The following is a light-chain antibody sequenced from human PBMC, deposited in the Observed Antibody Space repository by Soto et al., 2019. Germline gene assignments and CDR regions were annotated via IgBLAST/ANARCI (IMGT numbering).Light chain of an antibody. J-gene: IGKJ4*01. V-gene: IGKV3-15*01. CDR1: QSVGSN. Sequence: DTVMTQSPATLSVSPGERATLSCRASQSVGSNLAWYQQKPGQAPRVLIYGASTRATGVPARFSGSGSGADFTLTISSLQSEDFAVYYCQQYIRWPLTFGGGTKVDI. CDR2: GAS. CDR3: QQYIRWPLT.